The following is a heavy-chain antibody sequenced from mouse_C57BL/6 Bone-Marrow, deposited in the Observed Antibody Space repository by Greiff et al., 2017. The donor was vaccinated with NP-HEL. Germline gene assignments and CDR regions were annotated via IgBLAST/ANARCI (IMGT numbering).Heavy chain of an antibody. Sequence: ESGPGMVKPSQSLSLTCTVTGYSITSGYDWHWIRHFPGNKLEWMGYINYTGSTTYNTSLKIRISITHDTSKNHFILKLNAVTTEDTATYYCARGDIRGVAYWGQGTLVTVSA. J-gene: IGHJ3*01. CDR2: INYTGST. CDR3: ARGDIRGVAY. CDR1: GYSITSGYD. D-gene: IGHD3-3*01. V-gene: IGHV3-1*01.